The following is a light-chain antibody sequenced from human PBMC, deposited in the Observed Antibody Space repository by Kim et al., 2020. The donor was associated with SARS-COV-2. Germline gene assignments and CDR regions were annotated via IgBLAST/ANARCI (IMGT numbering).Light chain of an antibody. Sequence: EIVLTQSAGTLSLSPGERATLSCRASQNVSASFVAWYQQRPGQAPSLLIYGSSSRATGIPDRFSGSGSGTEFTLTISRLEPEDFAVYYCQQFISSPFTFGQGTKVDIK. CDR3: QQFISSPFT. CDR1: QNVSASF. CDR2: GSS. V-gene: IGKV3-20*01. J-gene: IGKJ1*01.